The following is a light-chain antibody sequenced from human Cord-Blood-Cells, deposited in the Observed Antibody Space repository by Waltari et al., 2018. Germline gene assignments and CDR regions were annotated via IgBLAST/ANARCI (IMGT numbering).Light chain of an antibody. Sequence: HSALTQPVSVSGSPGPSITLSCTDTSIDRGGSYYVSRYQQHPGKAPKLMIYDVSNRPSGVSNRFSGSKSGNTASLTISGLQAEDEADYYCSSYTSSSTWVFGGGTKLTVL. V-gene: IGLV2-14*01. CDR3: SSYTSSSTWV. CDR2: DVS. CDR1: SIDRGGSYY. J-gene: IGLJ3*02.